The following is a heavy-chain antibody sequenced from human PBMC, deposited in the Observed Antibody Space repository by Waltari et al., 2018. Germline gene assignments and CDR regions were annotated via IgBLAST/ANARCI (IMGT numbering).Heavy chain of an antibody. V-gene: IGHV3-53*01. D-gene: IGHD3-10*01. CDR3: AAFGAGHYYGMDV. J-gene: IGHJ6*02. CDR1: GFTVSRKY. Sequence: EVQLVESGGGLIQPGGSLTLSCAASGFTVSRKYMSWVRQAPGKGLEWVSVIDNGGRTYYADSVKGRFTISRDSSKNTLYVQMNSLRAEDTAIYYCAAFGAGHYYGMDVWGQGTTVTVSS. CDR2: IDNGGRT.